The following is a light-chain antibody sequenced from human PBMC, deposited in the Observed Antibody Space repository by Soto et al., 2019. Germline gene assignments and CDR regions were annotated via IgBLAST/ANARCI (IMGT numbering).Light chain of an antibody. J-gene: IGLJ3*02. CDR3: SSYTSSSTWV. CDR1: SSDVGGYDY. V-gene: IGLV2-14*01. Sequence: QSALTQPASVSGSPGQSITISCTGTSSDVGGYDYVSWYQQHPGKAPKLMIHEVSNRPSGVSNRFSGSKSGNTASLTISGLQAEDEADYYCSSYTSSSTWVFGGRTQLTVL. CDR2: EVS.